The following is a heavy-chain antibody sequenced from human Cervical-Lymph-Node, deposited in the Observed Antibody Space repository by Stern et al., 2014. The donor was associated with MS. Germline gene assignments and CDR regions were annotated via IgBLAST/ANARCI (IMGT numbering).Heavy chain of an antibody. CDR2: MNPNSGNT. V-gene: IGHV1-8*01. CDR1: GYTFTSYD. D-gene: IGHD2-8*01. J-gene: IGHJ6*02. CDR3: ARAWEGYCTNGVCYQTEHYYYYGMDV. Sequence: QLVQSGAEVKKPGASVKVSCKASGYTFTSYDINWVRQATGQGLEWMGWMNPNSGNTGYAQKFQGRVTMTRNTSISTAYMELSSLRSEDTAVYYCARAWEGYCTNGVCYQTEHYYYYGMDVWGQGTTVTVSS.